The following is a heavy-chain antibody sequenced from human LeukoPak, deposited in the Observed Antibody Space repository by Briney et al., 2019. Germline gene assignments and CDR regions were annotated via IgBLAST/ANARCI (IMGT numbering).Heavy chain of an antibody. V-gene: IGHV3-30*02. Sequence: GGSLRLSCAASGFTVSSNYMSWVRQAPGKGLEWMSFIRYDGSGKYYSDSVKGRFTISRDYSKNTVNLQMNSLRAEDTAVYYCAKDQYGYYYGSGSYWSGLDCWGQGTLVTVSS. D-gene: IGHD3-10*01. CDR1: GFTVSSNY. CDR3: AKDQYGYYYGSGSYWSGLDC. CDR2: IRYDGSGK. J-gene: IGHJ4*02.